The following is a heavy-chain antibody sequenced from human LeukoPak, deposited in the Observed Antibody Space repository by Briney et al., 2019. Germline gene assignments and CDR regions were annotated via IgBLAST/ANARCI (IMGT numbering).Heavy chain of an antibody. D-gene: IGHD3-3*01. V-gene: IGHV3-33*01. J-gene: IGHJ3*02. CDR3: ARTMSGIDAFDI. CDR1: GFTFSSYG. CDR2: IWYDGSNK. Sequence: PGRSLRLSCAASGFTFSSYGMHWVRQAPGKGLEWVAVIWYDGSNKYYADSVKGRFTISRDNSKNTLYLQMNSLRAEDTAVYYCARTMSGIDAFDIWGQGTMVTVSS.